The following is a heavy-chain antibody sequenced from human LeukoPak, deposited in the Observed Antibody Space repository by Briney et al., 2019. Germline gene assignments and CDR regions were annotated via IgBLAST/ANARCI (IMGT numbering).Heavy chain of an antibody. Sequence: GRSLRLSCAASGFTFDDYAMHWVRQAPGKGLEWVSGISYNSDTIAYADSVKGRFTISRDNAKSSVYLQMNSLRAEDTALYYCAKDYCGGDCYSGWYFDLWGRGTLVTVSS. J-gene: IGHJ2*01. CDR2: ISYNSDTI. D-gene: IGHD2-21*02. CDR3: AKDYCGGDCYSGWYFDL. V-gene: IGHV3-9*01. CDR1: GFTFDDYA.